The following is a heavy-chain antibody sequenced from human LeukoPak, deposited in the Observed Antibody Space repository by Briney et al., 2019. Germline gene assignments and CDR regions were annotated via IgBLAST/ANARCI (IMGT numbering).Heavy chain of an antibody. Sequence: PSETLSLTCTVSGASIGSGGYYWNWIRQPPGKGLEWIGEINHSGSTNYNPSLKSRVTISVDTSNNEFSLNLNSVTAADTAVYYCARRPQYYYGSGSYPNAFDIWGQGTMVTVSS. D-gene: IGHD3-10*01. J-gene: IGHJ3*02. CDR1: GASIGSGGYY. V-gene: IGHV4-39*07. CDR3: ARRPQYYYGSGSYPNAFDI. CDR2: INHSGST.